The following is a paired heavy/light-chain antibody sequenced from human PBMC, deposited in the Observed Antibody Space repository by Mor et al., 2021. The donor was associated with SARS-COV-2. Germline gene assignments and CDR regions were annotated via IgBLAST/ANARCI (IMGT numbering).Heavy chain of an antibody. D-gene: IGHD5-18*01. CDR2: IYSGGST. CDR1: GFTVSSNY. J-gene: IGHJ6*02. Sequence: EVQLVESGGGLVQPGGSLRLSCAASGFTVSSNYMSWVRQAPGKGLEWVSVIYSGGSTYYADSVKGRFTISRHNSKNTLYLQMNSLRAEDTAVYYCARGWGGYSYGYPYYYYYGMDVWGQGTTVTVSS. CDR3: ARGWGGYSYGYPYYYYYGMDV. V-gene: IGHV3-53*04.
Light chain of an antibody. CDR1: TGAVTSGYY. CDR2: STS. CDR3: LLYYGGAPV. J-gene: IGLJ3*02. Sequence: QTVVTQEPSLTVSPGGTVTLTCASSTGAVTSGYYPNWFQQKPGQAPRALIYSTSNKHSWTPARFSGSLLGGKAALTLSGVQPEDEAEYYCLLYYGGAPVFGGGTKLTVL. V-gene: IGLV7-43*01.